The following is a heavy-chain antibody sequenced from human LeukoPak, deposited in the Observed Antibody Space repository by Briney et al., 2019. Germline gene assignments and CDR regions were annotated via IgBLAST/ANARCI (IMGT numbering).Heavy chain of an antibody. D-gene: IGHD2-15*01. CDR3: ARYCSGGSCSSYYYYGMDV. J-gene: IGHJ6*04. CDR1: GFTFSSYW. V-gene: IGHV3-7*03. Sequence: GGSLRLSCAASGFTFSSYWMSWVRQAPGKGLEWVANIKQDGSEKYYVDSVKGRFTISRDNAKNSLYLQMNSLRAEDTAVYYCARYCSGGSCSSYYYYGMDVWGEGTTVTVSS. CDR2: IKQDGSEK.